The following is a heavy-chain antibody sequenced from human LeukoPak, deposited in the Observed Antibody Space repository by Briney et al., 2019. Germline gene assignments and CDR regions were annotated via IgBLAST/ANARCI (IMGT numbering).Heavy chain of an antibody. J-gene: IGHJ4*02. D-gene: IGHD3-10*01. CDR3: ARDRGYGSETPLRYFDY. CDR1: GGSFSGYS. CDR2: INHGGST. V-gene: IGHV4-34*01. Sequence: SETLSLTCAVYGGSFSGYSWSWIRQPPGKGLEWIGEINHGGSTNYNPSLKSRVTISVDTSKNQFSLKLSSVTAADTAVYYCARDRGYGSETPLRYFDYWGQGTLVTVSS.